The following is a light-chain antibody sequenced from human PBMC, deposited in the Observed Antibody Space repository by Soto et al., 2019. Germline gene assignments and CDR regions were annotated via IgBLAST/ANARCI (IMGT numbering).Light chain of an antibody. CDR2: SNN. Sequence: QSVLTQPPSASGTPGQRVTISCSGSSSNIGSNTVNWYQQLPGTAPKLLIDSNNQRPSGVPDRFSGSKSGTSASLAISGLQSEDEADYYCAAGEGSLNGPVFGGGTKLTVL. J-gene: IGLJ3*02. CDR3: AAGEGSLNGPV. CDR1: SSNIGSNT. V-gene: IGLV1-44*01.